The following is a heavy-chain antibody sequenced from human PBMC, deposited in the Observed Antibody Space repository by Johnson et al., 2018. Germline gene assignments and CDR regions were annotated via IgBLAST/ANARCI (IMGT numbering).Heavy chain of an antibody. J-gene: IGHJ6*03. Sequence: QVQLQESGPGLVKPSQTLSLTCTVSGGSISSGSYYWSWIRQPAGKGLEWIGRIYTSGSTNYNPSLKSRVTISVDTSKNQFSLKLSSVTAADTAVYYCAREALNDYGGMDYYYYMDVWGKGTTVTVSS. CDR3: AREALNDYGGMDYYYYMDV. CDR1: GGSISSGSYY. V-gene: IGHV4-61*02. D-gene: IGHD4-17*01. CDR2: IYTSGST.